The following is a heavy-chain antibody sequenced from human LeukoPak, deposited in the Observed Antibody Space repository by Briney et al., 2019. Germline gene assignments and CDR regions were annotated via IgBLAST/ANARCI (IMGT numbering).Heavy chain of an antibody. J-gene: IGHJ4*02. CDR3: ARSYDSSGYYYEGGAFDY. CDR1: GGSISSSTYY. D-gene: IGHD3-22*01. V-gene: IGHV4-39*07. CDR2: SYYSGST. Sequence: NPSETLSLTCTISGGSISSSTYYWGWIRQPPGKGLEWIGSSYYSGSTYYNPSLKSQITISVDTSKNQFSLKLGSVTAADTAVYYCARSYDSSGYYYEGGAFDYWGQGTLVTVSS.